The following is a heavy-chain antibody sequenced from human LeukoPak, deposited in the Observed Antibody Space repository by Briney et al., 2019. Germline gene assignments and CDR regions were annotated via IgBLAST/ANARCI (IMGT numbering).Heavy chain of an antibody. CDR3: AREGGGYCTNGVCPFVFDY. V-gene: IGHV3-7*01. Sequence: PGGSLRLSCAASGFTFSSYWMSWVRQAPGKGLEWVANIKQDGSEKYYVDSVKGRFTISRDNAKNSLYLQMNSLRAEDTAVYYCAREGGGYCTNGVCPFVFDYWGQGTLVTVSS. J-gene: IGHJ4*02. D-gene: IGHD2-8*01. CDR1: GFTFSSYW. CDR2: IKQDGSEK.